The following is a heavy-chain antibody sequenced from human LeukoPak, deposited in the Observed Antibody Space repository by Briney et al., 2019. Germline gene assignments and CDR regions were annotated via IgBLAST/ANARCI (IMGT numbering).Heavy chain of an antibody. CDR3: TRRSVAGTFDY. CDR1: GYTFTSYD. Sequence: GASVEVSCKASGYTFTSYDINWVRQATGQGPEWMGWMNPSGGHTNYAQSLKGRVTMTRNTSTSTAYMDLSSLRSEDTAVYYCTRRSVAGTFDYWGQGTLVTVSS. D-gene: IGHD6-19*01. J-gene: IGHJ4*02. CDR2: MNPSGGHT. V-gene: IGHV1-8*01.